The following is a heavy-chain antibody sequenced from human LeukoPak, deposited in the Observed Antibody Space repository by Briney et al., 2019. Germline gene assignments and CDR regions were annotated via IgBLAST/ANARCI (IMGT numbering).Heavy chain of an antibody. V-gene: IGHV3-21*01. Sequence: GGSLRLSCAASGFTFSSYSMNWVRQAPGKGLEWVSSISSSSSYIYYADSVKGRFTISRDNAKNSLYLQMNSLRAEDAAVYYCAREVDTCFDYWGQGTLVTVSS. CDR3: AREVDTCFDY. D-gene: IGHD5-18*01. J-gene: IGHJ4*02. CDR1: GFTFSSYS. CDR2: ISSSSSYI.